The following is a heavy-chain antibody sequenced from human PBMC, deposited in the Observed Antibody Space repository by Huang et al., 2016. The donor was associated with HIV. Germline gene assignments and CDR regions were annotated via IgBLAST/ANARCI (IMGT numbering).Heavy chain of an antibody. CDR2: ISYDGNDK. J-gene: IGHJ3*02. D-gene: IGHD3-10*01. CDR1: GFTLSAYA. Sequence: QVQLVESGGGVVQPGRSLRLSCAASGFTLSAYAIHWVRQAAGKWLEWGALISYDGNDKFYSDSGSGRFTISRDNFNNTLYLQMNSLRHEDTALYYCARFGKRLPMLRGEDVIGDIWGQGTMVIVSS. CDR3: ARFGKRLPMLRGEDVIGDI. V-gene: IGHV3-30-3*01.